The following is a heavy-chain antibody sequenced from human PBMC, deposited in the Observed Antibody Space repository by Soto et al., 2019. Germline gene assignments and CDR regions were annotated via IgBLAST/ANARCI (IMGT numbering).Heavy chain of an antibody. CDR3: ARGDRTFGGVIVNYGMDV. CDR1: GGTFSSYA. V-gene: IGHV1-69*01. CDR2: IIPIFGTA. J-gene: IGHJ6*02. D-gene: IGHD3-16*02. Sequence: QVQLVQSGAEVKKPGSSVKVSCKASGGTFSSYAISWVRQAPGQGLEWMGGIIPIFGTANYAQKFQGRVTITADESTRTAYMELSSLRSEDTAVYYCARGDRTFGGVIVNYGMDVWGQGTTVTVSS.